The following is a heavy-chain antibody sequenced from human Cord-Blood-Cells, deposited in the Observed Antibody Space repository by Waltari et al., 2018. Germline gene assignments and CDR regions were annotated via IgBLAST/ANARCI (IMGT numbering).Heavy chain of an antibody. D-gene: IGHD5-12*01. CDR3: ARDSRGDGYNYFDY. CDR2: ISYEGSNK. Sequence: QVQLVESGGGVVQPGRSLRLSCAASGFTFSSYAMHWVRQAPGKGLEWVAVISYEGSNKYYADSVKGRFTISRDNSKNTLYLQMNSLRAVDTAVYYCARDSRGDGYNYFDYWGQGTLVTVSS. V-gene: IGHV3-30-3*01. CDR1: GFTFSSYA. J-gene: IGHJ4*02.